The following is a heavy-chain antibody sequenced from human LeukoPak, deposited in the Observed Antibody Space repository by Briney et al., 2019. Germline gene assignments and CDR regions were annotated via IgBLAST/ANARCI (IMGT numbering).Heavy chain of an antibody. CDR3: ARGFVALDY. CDR1: GGSFSGYY. CDR2: INHSGST. J-gene: IGHJ4*02. V-gene: IGHV4-34*01. Sequence: SETLSLTCAVYGGSFSGYYWCWIRQPPGKGLEWIGEINHSGSTNYNPSLKSRVTISVDTSKNQFSLKLSSVTAADTAVYYCARGFVALDYWGQGTLVTVSS. D-gene: IGHD5-12*01.